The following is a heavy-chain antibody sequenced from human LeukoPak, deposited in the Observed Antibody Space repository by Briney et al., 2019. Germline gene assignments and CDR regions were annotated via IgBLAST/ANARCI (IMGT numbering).Heavy chain of an antibody. CDR2: INHSGST. Sequence: PSETLSLTCTVSGGSISSSSYYWGWIRQPPGKGLEWIGEINHSGSTNYNPSLKSRVTISVDTSKNQFSLKLSSVTAADTAVYYCAREFFSSSSSRFDYWGQGTLVTVSS. CDR3: AREFFSSSSSRFDY. CDR1: GGSISSSSYY. D-gene: IGHD6-6*01. V-gene: IGHV4-39*07. J-gene: IGHJ4*02.